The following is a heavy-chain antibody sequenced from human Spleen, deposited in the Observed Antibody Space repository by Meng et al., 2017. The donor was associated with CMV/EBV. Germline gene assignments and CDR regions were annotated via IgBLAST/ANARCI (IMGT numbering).Heavy chain of an antibody. CDR3: AKDSGSYRWYFDL. J-gene: IGHJ2*01. V-gene: IGHV3-23*04. CDR2: ISGSGGST. CDR1: GFTFSSYA. D-gene: IGHD1-26*01. Sequence: VQLVESGGGVVQPGGSLRLSCSASGFTFSSYAMSWVRQAPGKGLEWVSAISGSGGSTYYADSVKGRFTISRDNSKNTLYLQMNSLRAEDTAVYYCAKDSGSYRWYFDLWGRGTLVTVSS.